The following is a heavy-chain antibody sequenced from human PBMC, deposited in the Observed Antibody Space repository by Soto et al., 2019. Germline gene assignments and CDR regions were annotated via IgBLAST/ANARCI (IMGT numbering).Heavy chain of an antibody. CDR1: GFTFSTCW. J-gene: IGHJ5*02. CDR3: AKEKPWFDP. CDR2: INRDGSTT. Sequence: PGGSLRLSCAASGFTFSTCWMNWVRQAPGEGLVWVARINRDGSTTTYADYVKGRFTISRDNAKNKLYLQMNRLRAEDTAVYYCAKEKPWFDPWGQGTLVTVSS. V-gene: IGHV3-74*03.